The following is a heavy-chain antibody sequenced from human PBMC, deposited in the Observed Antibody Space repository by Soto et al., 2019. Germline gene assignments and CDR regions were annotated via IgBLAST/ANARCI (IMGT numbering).Heavy chain of an antibody. CDR3: ARANWYSEY. Sequence: QVQLQESGPGLVKPSETLSLTCTVSGGSINKHYWSWIRQPPGKGLEWLGYVYYNGITNYNPSLKSRVTMSVDTSKNPVSLNLTSLTAADTATYYCARANWYSEYWGQGIPVTVSS. CDR1: GGSINKHY. D-gene: IGHD7-27*01. CDR2: VYYNGIT. V-gene: IGHV4-59*11. J-gene: IGHJ4*02.